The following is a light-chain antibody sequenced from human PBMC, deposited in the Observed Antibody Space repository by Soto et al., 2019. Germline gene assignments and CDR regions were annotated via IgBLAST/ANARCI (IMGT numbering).Light chain of an antibody. J-gene: IGLJ2*01. V-gene: IGLV1-44*01. Sequence: QSVLTQPPSASGTPGQRVTISCSGSSSNIGSNTVNWYQQLPGTAPKLLIYSTNQRPSGVPDRFSGSKSGTSASLAISGLQSEDEAEYYCAAWANSLNGPVFGGGTKLTVL. CDR2: STN. CDR1: SSNIGSNT. CDR3: AAWANSLNGPV.